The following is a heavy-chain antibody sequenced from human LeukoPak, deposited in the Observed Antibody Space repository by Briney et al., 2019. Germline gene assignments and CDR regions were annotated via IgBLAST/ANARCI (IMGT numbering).Heavy chain of an antibody. D-gene: IGHD3-22*01. CDR3: ARGGYFYDSSGYRFDY. Sequence: ASVKVSCKASGYTFTIYGISWVRQAPGQGLEWMGWISAYNGNTNYALKLQGRATMTTDTSTRTAYMELRSLGSDDTAVYYCARGGYFYDSSGYRFDYWGQGTLVTVSS. V-gene: IGHV1-18*01. CDR1: GYTFTIYG. CDR2: ISAYNGNT. J-gene: IGHJ4*02.